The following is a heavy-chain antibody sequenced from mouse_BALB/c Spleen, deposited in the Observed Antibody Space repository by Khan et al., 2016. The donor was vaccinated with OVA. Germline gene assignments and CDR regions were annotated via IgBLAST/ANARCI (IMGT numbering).Heavy chain of an antibody. D-gene: IGHD2-5*01. CDR3: PSMLLYFYRSNFEVYYFDY. CDR2: ISYSGDT. J-gene: IGHJ2*01. V-gene: IGHV3-2*02. CDR1: GYSITSDYA. Sequence: EVQLQESGPGLVKPSQSLSLTCTVTGYSITSDYAWNWIRQFPGNKLEWMGYISYSGDTAYNPYLKSRISITRDTSKNQFFLQLNSVTTEDTATYYCPSMLLYFYRSNFEVYYFDYCDQGTTLTVSS.